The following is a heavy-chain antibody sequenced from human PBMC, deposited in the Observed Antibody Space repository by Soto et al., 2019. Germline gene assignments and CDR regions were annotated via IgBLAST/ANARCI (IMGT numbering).Heavy chain of an antibody. D-gene: IGHD1-7*01. J-gene: IGHJ5*02. Sequence: GESLKISGKASGYIFTSYWIIWVRQMPGRGLEWMGRIDPSDSYTDYNPAFQGHIIISSDKSTSTVYLQLTTLKASDNGMYYCARPQGGTDWLDPWGQGTLVTVSS. V-gene: IGHV5-10-1*01. CDR2: IDPSDSYT. CDR1: GYIFTSYW. CDR3: ARPQGGTDWLDP.